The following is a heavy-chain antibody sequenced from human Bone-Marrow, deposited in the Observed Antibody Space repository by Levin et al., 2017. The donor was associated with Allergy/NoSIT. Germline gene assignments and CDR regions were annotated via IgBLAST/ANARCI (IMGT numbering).Heavy chain of an antibody. CDR1: GGSFSGFY. J-gene: IGHJ4*02. V-gene: IGHV4-34*01. CDR2: INHSGRT. Sequence: ASQTLSLTCAVYGGSFSGFYWSWIRQPPGKGLEWIGDINHSGRTDYNPSLTSRVSISVDTSRNQFSLTVTSVTAADTAVYYCARAVVRSTMFTYGYPPRFLYFDYWGQGALVTVSS. CDR3: ARAVVRSTMFTYGYPPRFLYFDY. D-gene: IGHD3-10*01.